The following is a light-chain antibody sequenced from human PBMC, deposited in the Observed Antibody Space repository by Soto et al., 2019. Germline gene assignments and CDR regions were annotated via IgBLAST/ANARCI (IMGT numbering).Light chain of an antibody. V-gene: IGKV3D-15*02. J-gene: IGKJ4*01. CDR1: QSVSSD. CDR2: YAS. Sequence: EIVMTQSPATLSVSPGERATLSCRASQSVSSDLAWYHQKPGQAPRLLIYYASNRATGIPARFSGSGSGTDFTLTISSLQPEDFAVYYCQQDYNLPLTFGGGTKVDIK. CDR3: QQDYNLPLT.